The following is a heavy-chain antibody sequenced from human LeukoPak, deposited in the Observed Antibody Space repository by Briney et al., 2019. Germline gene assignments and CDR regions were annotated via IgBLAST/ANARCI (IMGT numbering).Heavy chain of an antibody. D-gene: IGHD3-10*01. Sequence: ASVKVSCKASGYTFTSYGISWVRQAPGQGLERMGWISAYNGNTNYAQKLQGRVTMTTDTSTSTAYMELRSLRSDDTAVYYCARDLAARYYGSGSYSDYWGQGTLVTASS. CDR1: GYTFTSYG. CDR2: ISAYNGNT. V-gene: IGHV1-18*01. J-gene: IGHJ4*02. CDR3: ARDLAARYYGSGSYSDY.